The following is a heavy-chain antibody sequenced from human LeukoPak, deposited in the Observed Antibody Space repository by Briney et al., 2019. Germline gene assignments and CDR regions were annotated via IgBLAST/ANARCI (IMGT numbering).Heavy chain of an antibody. CDR1: GYTFTRYT. J-gene: IGHJ4*02. D-gene: IGHD3-10*01. CDR3: ARDGRGSGSIIY. CDR2: INPTGTST. V-gene: IGHV1-46*01. Sequence: ASVKVSCKGSGYTFTRYTMNWVRQAPGQGLEWMGLINPTGTSTLYAQKFQDRVTMTRDMSTSTVYMELSSLSSEDTAVYYCARDGRGSGSIIYWGQGTLVTVSS.